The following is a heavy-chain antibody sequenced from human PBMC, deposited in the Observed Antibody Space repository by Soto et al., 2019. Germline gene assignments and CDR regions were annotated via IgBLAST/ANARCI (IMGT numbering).Heavy chain of an antibody. CDR1: GFSFSSHG. V-gene: IGHV3-30*18. CDR2: ISSDGSTK. J-gene: IGHJ6*02. D-gene: IGHD2-21*01. Sequence: PGGSLRLSCVASGFSFSSHGMHWVRQAPGKGLEWVAIISSDGSTKYYSDSVKGRFIISRDNSKNTLYLQMNSLRVDDTAVFYCAKQKGVITHGLDVWGQGTKVTVYS. CDR3: AKQKGVITHGLDV.